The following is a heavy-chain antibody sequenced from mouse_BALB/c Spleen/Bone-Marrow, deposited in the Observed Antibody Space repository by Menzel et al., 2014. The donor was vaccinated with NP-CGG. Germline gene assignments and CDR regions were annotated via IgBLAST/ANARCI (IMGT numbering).Heavy chain of an antibody. D-gene: IGHD2-10*02. CDR3: ARNPYGNYAMDY. Sequence: VKLMESGPGLVAPSQSLSITCTVSGFSLTSYGVNWVRQPPGKGLEWLVVIWSDGNTTYNSALKSRLSISKDNSKSQVFLKMNSLQTDDTAMYYCARNPYGNYAMDYWGQGTSVTVSS. CDR1: GFSLTSYG. V-gene: IGHV2-6*02. CDR2: IWSDGNT. J-gene: IGHJ4*01.